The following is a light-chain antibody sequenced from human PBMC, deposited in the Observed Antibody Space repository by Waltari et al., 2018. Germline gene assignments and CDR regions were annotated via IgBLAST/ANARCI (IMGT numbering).Light chain of an antibody. CDR3: MQSLQALWT. V-gene: IGKV2-28*01. CDR2: LGS. J-gene: IGKJ1*01. CDR1: QSLLHRNGNNY. Sequence: DIVVTQSPLSLPVTPGEPASISCMSSQSLLHRNGNNYFDWYLQKPGQSPQLLIYLGSNRASGVPDRFSGSGSGTDFTLRISRVEAEDVGVYYCMQSLQALWTFGPGTKLEI.